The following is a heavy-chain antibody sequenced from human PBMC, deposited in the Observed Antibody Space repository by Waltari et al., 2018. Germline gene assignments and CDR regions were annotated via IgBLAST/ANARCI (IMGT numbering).Heavy chain of an antibody. D-gene: IGHD6-19*01. CDR2: VYYTENT. J-gene: IGHJ4*02. CDR3: ARGMSSVWYGPFDY. V-gene: IGHV4-59*08. CDR1: GGSINLDY. Sequence: QVQLQESGPGLVKPSETLSLTCTVSGGSINLDYWSWIRQPPGKGLEWIGYVYYTENTIYNPSLESRVTWSADTSKNQVSLRLRSVTAADTAVYYCARGMSSVWYGPFDYWGQGTLVTVSS.